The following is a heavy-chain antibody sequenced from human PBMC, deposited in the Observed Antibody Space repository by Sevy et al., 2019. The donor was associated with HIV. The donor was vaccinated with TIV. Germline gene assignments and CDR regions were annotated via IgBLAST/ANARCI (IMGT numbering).Heavy chain of an antibody. V-gene: IGHV3-21*01. Sequence: GGSLRLSCAASGFTFSSYAMNWVRQAPGKGLEWVSSINAISSNIYYADSVKGRFTISRDNAENSLYLQMNSVRAEDTDVYYCARDLFSGGNAVYSYWGQGTLVTVSS. J-gene: IGHJ4*02. D-gene: IGHD2-15*01. CDR2: INAISSNI. CDR3: ARDLFSGGNAVYSY. CDR1: GFTFSSYA.